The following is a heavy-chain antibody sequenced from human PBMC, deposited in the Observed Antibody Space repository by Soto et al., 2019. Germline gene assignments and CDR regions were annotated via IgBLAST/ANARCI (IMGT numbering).Heavy chain of an antibody. CDR1: GGSISSSSYY. CDR2: IYYSGST. CDR3: ARSPAYNWNYSPRPASDNWFDP. V-gene: IGHV4-39*01. J-gene: IGHJ5*02. Sequence: SETLSLTCTVSGGSISSSSYYWGWIRQPPGKGLEWIGSIYYSGSTYYNPSLKSRVTISVDTSKNQFSLKLSSVTAADTAVYYCARSPAYNWNYSPRPASDNWFDPWGQGTLVTVSS. D-gene: IGHD1-7*01.